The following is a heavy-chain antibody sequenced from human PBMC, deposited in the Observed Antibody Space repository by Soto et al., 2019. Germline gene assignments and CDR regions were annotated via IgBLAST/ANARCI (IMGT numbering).Heavy chain of an antibody. CDR2: INHSGST. J-gene: IGHJ6*03. V-gene: IGHV4-34*01. CDR1: GGSFSGYY. Sequence: SETLSLTCAVYGGSFSGYYWSWIRQPPGKGLEWIGEINHSGSTNYNPSLKSRVTISVDTSKNQFSLKLSSVTAADTAVYYCARRYCSSTSCYLYYYYYYMDVWGKGTTVTGSS. CDR3: ARRYCSSTSCYLYYYYYYMDV. D-gene: IGHD2-2*01.